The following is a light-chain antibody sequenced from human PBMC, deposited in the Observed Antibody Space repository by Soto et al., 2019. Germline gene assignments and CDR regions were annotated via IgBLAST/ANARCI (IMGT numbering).Light chain of an antibody. CDR1: QNTSSY. V-gene: IGKV1-39*01. CDR2: AAS. Sequence: DIQMTQSPASLSASVGDRLTITCRATQNTSSYFKWYQQNPANAPPLLIYAASSLQSGVPPKFSGSGSATDFTLTISSLQPEDLATYYCQQSYSTPLTFGGGTKVDIK. CDR3: QQSYSTPLT. J-gene: IGKJ4*01.